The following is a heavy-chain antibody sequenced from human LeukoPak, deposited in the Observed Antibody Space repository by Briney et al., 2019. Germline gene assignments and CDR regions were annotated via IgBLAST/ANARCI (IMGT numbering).Heavy chain of an antibody. J-gene: IGHJ5*02. CDR2: INPNSGGT. CDR1: GYTFSDYY. Sequence: GASVKVSCTASGYTFSDYYIHWLRQAPGQGLEWMGWINPNSGGTNYAQKFQGRVTMTRDTSISTAYMELSRLRSDDTAVYYCARDLGDRMANWFDPWGQGTLVTVSS. V-gene: IGHV1-2*02. D-gene: IGHD3-10*01. CDR3: ARDLGDRMANWFDP.